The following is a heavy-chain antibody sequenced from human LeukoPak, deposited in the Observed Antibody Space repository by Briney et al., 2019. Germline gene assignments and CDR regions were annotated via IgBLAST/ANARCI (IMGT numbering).Heavy chain of an antibody. CDR2: ISSNGGST. Sequence: PGGSLRLSCAASGFTFSSYAMHWARQAPGKGLEYVSAISSNGGSTYYANSVKGRFTISRDNSKNTLYLQMGSLRAEDMAVYYCAREGGPGPYYFDYWGQGTLVTVSS. J-gene: IGHJ4*02. CDR3: AREGGPGPYYFDY. D-gene: IGHD1-26*01. CDR1: GFTFSSYA. V-gene: IGHV3-64*01.